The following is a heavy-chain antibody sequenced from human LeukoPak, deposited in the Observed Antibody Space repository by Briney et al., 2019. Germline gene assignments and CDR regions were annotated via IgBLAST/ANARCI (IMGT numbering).Heavy chain of an antibody. CDR3: AKDISVGATPYYFDS. CDR1: GFTFDDYA. D-gene: IGHD1-26*01. V-gene: IGHV3-9*01. J-gene: IGHJ4*02. CDR2: ITWNTDTI. Sequence: GRSLRLSCAASGFTFDDYAMHWVRQGPGKGPEWISGITWNTDTIGYADSVMGRFTISGDNAKNSLYLQMNSLRAEDTALYYCAKDISVGATPYYFDSWGQGTLVTVSS.